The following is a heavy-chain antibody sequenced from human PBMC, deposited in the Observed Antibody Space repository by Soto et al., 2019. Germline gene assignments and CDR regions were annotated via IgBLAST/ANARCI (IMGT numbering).Heavy chain of an antibody. D-gene: IGHD6-19*01. V-gene: IGHV3-11*06. CDR1: GFTFSDYY. CDR2: ISSSSSYT. J-gene: IGHJ3*02. Sequence: PGGSLRLSCAASGFTFSDYYMSWIRQAPGKGLEWVSYISSSSSYTNYADSVKGRFTISRDNAKNSLYLQMNSLRAEDTAVYYCARPSYSSGWTPLEGAFDIWGQGTMVTVSS. CDR3: ARPSYSSGWTPLEGAFDI.